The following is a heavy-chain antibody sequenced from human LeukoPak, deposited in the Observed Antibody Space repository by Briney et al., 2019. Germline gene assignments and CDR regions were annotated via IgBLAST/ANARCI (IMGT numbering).Heavy chain of an antibody. Sequence: PGGSLRLSCAASGFTFSSYAMSWVRQAPGKGLEWVSAISGSGDSTYYADSVKGRFTISRDNSKNTLYLQMNSLRAEDTVVFYCAKEGGSSWSRPYDYWGQGTLVTVSS. D-gene: IGHD6-13*01. J-gene: IGHJ4*02. V-gene: IGHV3-23*01. CDR1: GFTFSSYA. CDR3: AKEGGSSWSRPYDY. CDR2: ISGSGDST.